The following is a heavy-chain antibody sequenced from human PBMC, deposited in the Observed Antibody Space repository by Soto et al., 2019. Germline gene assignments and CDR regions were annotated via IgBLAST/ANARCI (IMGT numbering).Heavy chain of an antibody. CDR2: IIPIFGTA. V-gene: IGHV1-69*12. D-gene: IGHD2-15*01. CDR3: AREVVVAAPGWFDP. J-gene: IGHJ5*02. CDR1: GGTFSSYA. Sequence: QVQLVQSGAEVKKPGSSVKVSCKASGGTFSSYAISWVRQAPGQGLEWMGGIIPIFGTANYAQKFQGRVTSTADEPTSTAYMGLSSLRSEDTAVYYCAREVVVAAPGWFDPWGQGTLVTVSS.